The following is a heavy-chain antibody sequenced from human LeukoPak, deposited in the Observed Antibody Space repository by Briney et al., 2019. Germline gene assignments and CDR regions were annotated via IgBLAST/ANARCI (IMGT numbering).Heavy chain of an antibody. CDR3: ARGHCSGGSCYLYYYYMDV. Sequence: ASETLSLTCTVSGGSISSGDYYWSWIRQPPGKGLEWIGYIYYSGSTYYNPSLKSRVTISVDTSKNQFSLKLSSVTAADTAVYYCARGHCSGGSCYLYYYYMDVWGKGTTVTVSS. J-gene: IGHJ6*03. V-gene: IGHV4-30-4*08. CDR1: GGSISSGDYY. CDR2: IYYSGST. D-gene: IGHD2-15*01.